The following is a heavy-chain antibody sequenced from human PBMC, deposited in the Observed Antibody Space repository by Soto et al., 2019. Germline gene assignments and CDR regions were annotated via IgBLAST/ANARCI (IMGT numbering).Heavy chain of an antibody. CDR1: GFTFSSYW. CDR2: INQDGSEK. CDR3: ARDLYYDSSGYYGDFYX. J-gene: IGHJ4*02. D-gene: IGHD3-22*01. V-gene: IGHV3-7*01. Sequence: GGSLRLSFAASGFTFSSYWMSWVRQAPGKGLEWVSNINQDGSEKYYVYSVKGRFTISRDNAKNSLYLQMNSLRAEDTAVYYCARDLYYDSSGYYGDFYXWGQGTLVTVSX.